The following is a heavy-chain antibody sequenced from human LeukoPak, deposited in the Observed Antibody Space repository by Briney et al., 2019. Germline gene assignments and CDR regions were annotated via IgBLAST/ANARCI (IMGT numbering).Heavy chain of an antibody. CDR1: GGSISSGDYY. Sequence: SETLSLTCTVSGGSISSGDYYWSWIRQPPGKGLEWIGYIYYSGSTYYNPSLKSRVTISVDTSKNQFSLKLSSVTAADTAVYYCARALTLGYCSSTSCYYDAFDIWDQGTMVTVSS. V-gene: IGHV4-30-4*01. J-gene: IGHJ3*02. D-gene: IGHD2-2*01. CDR2: IYYSGST. CDR3: ARALTLGYCSSTSCYYDAFDI.